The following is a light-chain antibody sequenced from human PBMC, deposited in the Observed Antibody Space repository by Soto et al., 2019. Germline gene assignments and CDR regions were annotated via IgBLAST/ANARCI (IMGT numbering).Light chain of an antibody. Sequence: DIQMTQSPSSLSASVGDRVTITCRASQSISSYLNWYQQKPGKAPKLLIYAASSLQSGVPSRFSGSGSGTDFTLTISSLQPEDFAVYSCQQYNNWPLTFGGGTKVEIK. CDR3: QQYNNWPLT. V-gene: IGKV1-39*01. J-gene: IGKJ4*01. CDR1: QSISSY. CDR2: AAS.